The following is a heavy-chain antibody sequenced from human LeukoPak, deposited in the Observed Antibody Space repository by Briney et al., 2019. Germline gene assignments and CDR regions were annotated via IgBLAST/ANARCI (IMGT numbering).Heavy chain of an antibody. CDR3: ARVLLLPPDAFDI. Sequence: ASVKVSCKASGYTFTSYGISWVRQAPGQGLEWMGWISAYNGNTNYAQKLQGRVTMTTDTSISTAYMELSRLRSDDTAVYYCARVLLLPPDAFDIWGQGTMVTVSS. CDR2: ISAYNGNT. J-gene: IGHJ3*02. CDR1: GYTFTSYG. D-gene: IGHD3-22*01. V-gene: IGHV1-18*01.